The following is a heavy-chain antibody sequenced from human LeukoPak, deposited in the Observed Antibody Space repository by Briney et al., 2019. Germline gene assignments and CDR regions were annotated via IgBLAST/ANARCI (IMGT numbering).Heavy chain of an antibody. CDR2: ISYDGSNK. J-gene: IGHJ4*02. Sequence: GRSLRLSCAASGFTFSSYGMHWVRQAPDKGLEWVAVISYDGSNKYYADSVKGRFTISRDNSKNTLYLQMNSLRAEDTAVYYCAKARNYYDSSGYYFGYWGQGTLVTVSS. D-gene: IGHD3-22*01. CDR3: AKARNYYDSSGYYFGY. CDR1: GFTFSSYG. V-gene: IGHV3-30*18.